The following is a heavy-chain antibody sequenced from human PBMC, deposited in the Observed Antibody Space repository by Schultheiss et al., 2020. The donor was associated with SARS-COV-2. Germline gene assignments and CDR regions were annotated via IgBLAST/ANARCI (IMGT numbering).Heavy chain of an antibody. V-gene: IGHV4-31*03. J-gene: IGHJ4*02. CDR3: ARGFHYDSSGGFDY. D-gene: IGHD3-22*01. CDR2: IYHSGST. Sequence: SQTLSLTCTVSGGSISNYYWNWIRQHPGKGLEWIGHIYHSGSTFYNPSLKSRLTISVDTSENQFSLKLSSVTAADTAVYYCARGFHYDSSGGFDYWGQGTLVTVSS. CDR1: GGSISNYY.